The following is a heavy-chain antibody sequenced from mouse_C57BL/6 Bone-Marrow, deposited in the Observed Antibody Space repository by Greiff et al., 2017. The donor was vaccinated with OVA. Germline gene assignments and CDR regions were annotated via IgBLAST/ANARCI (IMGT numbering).Heavy chain of an antibody. CDR1: GYTFTSYW. Sequence: QVQLKQPGAELVKPGASVKVSCTASGYTFTSYWMHWVKQRPGQGLEWIGRIHPSDSDTNYNQKFKGKATVTVDKSSSTAYMQLSSLTSEDSAVYYCAIPYPYSSNYAMDYWGQGTSVTVSS. D-gene: IGHD2-5*01. CDR3: AIPYPYSSNYAMDY. V-gene: IGHV1-74*01. J-gene: IGHJ4*01. CDR2: IHPSDSDT.